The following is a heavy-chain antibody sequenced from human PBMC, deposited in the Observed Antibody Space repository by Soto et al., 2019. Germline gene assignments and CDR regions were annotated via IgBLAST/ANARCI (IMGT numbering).Heavy chain of an antibody. CDR1: GFSLSTSVVG. CDR3: AHSLYDYVWGTNLFDP. D-gene: IGHD3-16*01. V-gene: IGHV2-5*02. Sequence: QITLKESGPTLVKPTQTLTLTCTFSGFSLSTSVVGVGWIRQPPGKALEWLALIYWDDDKRYSPSLKSRLTITKDTSKNQVVLTMTNMDPVDTATYYCAHSLYDYVWGTNLFDPWGQGTLVTVSS. J-gene: IGHJ5*02. CDR2: IYWDDDK.